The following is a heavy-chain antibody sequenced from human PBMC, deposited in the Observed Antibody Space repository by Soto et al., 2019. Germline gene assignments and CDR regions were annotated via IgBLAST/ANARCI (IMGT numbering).Heavy chain of an antibody. V-gene: IGHV5-51*01. D-gene: IGHD2-2*01. Sequence: GESLKISCKVSGYSFTNYWIGWVRQMPGKGPECMGIIYPGDSDTRYSPSFQGQVTISADKSISTAYLQWRSLKASDTAMYYCARPSSCSSTSCSSFDYWGQGTLVTVSS. CDR2: IYPGDSDT. CDR1: GYSFTNYW. CDR3: ARPSSCSSTSCSSFDY. J-gene: IGHJ4*02.